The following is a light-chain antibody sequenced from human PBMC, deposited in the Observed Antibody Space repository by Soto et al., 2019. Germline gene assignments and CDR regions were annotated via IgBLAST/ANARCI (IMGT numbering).Light chain of an antibody. J-gene: IGLJ2*01. V-gene: IGLV1-44*01. Sequence: QSVLTQPPSASGTPGQRVTISCSGSSSNIGSNTVSWYQQLPGTAPKLLIYSNKQRPSGVPDRFSGSKSGTSASLAISGLQSEDEADYYCAAWDDSLNVVFGGGTKVTVL. CDR2: SNK. CDR3: AAWDDSLNVV. CDR1: SSNIGSNT.